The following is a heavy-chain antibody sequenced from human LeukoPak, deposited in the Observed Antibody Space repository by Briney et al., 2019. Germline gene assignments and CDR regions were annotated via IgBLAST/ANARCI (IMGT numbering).Heavy chain of an antibody. V-gene: IGHV4-59*01. CDR3: ARFRGSGRYYFDY. J-gene: IGHJ4*02. CDR2: IYYSGST. Sequence: PSETLSLTCAVYGGSFSGYYWSWIRQPPGKGLEWIGYIYYSGSTNYNPSLKSRVTISVDTSKNQFSLKLSSVTAADTAVYYCARFRGSGRYYFDYWGQGTLVTVSS. CDR1: GGSFSGYY. D-gene: IGHD6-19*01.